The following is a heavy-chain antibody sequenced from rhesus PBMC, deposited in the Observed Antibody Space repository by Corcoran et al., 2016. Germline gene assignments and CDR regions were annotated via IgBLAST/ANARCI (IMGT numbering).Heavy chain of an antibody. V-gene: IGHV4-143*01. CDR1: GGSISGYYY. D-gene: IGHD2-33*01. CDR2: IYGKSAST. J-gene: IGHJ5-2*02. CDR3: ARHEAVGTYNSLDV. Sequence: QVQLQESGPGLVKPSETLSLTCTVSGGSISGYYYWSWIRQPPGKGLEWIGGIYGKSASTYYNPSLKSRVTISKDTSKNQFSLKLSSVTAADTAVYYCARHEAVGTYNSLDVWGRGVLVTVAS.